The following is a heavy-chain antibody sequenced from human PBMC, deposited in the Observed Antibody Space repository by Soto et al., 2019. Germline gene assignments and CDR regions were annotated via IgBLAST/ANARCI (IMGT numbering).Heavy chain of an antibody. Sequence: GGSLRLSCAASGFTFSSYRMSWVRQAPGKGLEWVANIKQDGSEKYYVDSVKGRFTISRDNAKNSLYLQMNSLRAEDTAVYYCARDPTPPYSSSFAFDIWGQGTMVTVSS. V-gene: IGHV3-7*01. CDR1: GFTFSSYR. CDR3: ARDPTPPYSSSFAFDI. D-gene: IGHD6-6*01. J-gene: IGHJ3*02. CDR2: IKQDGSEK.